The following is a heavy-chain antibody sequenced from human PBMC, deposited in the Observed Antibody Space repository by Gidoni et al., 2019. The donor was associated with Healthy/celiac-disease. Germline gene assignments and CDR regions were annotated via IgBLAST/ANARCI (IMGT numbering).Heavy chain of an antibody. J-gene: IGHJ3*02. D-gene: IGHD4-17*01. CDR1: GFTFSSYA. CDR2: ISYDGSNK. V-gene: IGHV3-30*01. CDR3: ARDQSDYGDYEDAFDI. Sequence: QVQLVESGGGVVQPGRSLRLSCAAPGFTFSSYAMHWVRQAPGKGLEWVAVISYDGSNKYYADSVKGRFTISRDNSKNTLYLQMNSLRAEDTAVYYCARDQSDYGDYEDAFDIWGQGTMVTVSS.